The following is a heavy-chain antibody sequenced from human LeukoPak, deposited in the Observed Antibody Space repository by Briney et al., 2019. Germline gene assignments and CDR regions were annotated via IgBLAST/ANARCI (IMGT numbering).Heavy chain of an antibody. D-gene: IGHD2-8*01. CDR1: GFTFSSYA. J-gene: IGHJ4*02. CDR3: ARVVNGYVDY. V-gene: IGHV3-30-3*01. Sequence: PGRSLRLSCAASGFTFSSYAMHWVRQAPGKGLEWVAVISYDGSNKYYADSVKGRFTISRDNAQNSLYLQMNSLRAEDTAVYFCARVVNGYVDYWGQGTLVTVSS. CDR2: ISYDGSNK.